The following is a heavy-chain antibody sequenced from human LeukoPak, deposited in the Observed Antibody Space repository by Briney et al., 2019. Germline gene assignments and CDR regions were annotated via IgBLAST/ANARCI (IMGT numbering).Heavy chain of an antibody. V-gene: IGHV1-46*01. CDR1: GYIFTSYH. Sequence: ASVKVSCKTSGYIFTSYHILWVRQAPGQGLEWMGIINPSGGSASYAQKFQGRVTMTRDTSTSRVYMELYSLRSEDTAVYYCARVSYSSSLGGANYFDYWGQGTLVTVPS. CDR3: ARVSYSSSLGGANYFDY. J-gene: IGHJ4*02. D-gene: IGHD6-6*01. CDR2: INPSGGSA.